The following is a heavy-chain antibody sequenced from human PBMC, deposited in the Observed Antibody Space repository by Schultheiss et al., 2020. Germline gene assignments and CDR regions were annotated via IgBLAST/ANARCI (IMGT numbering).Heavy chain of an antibody. V-gene: IGHV4-34*01. J-gene: IGHJ4*02. Sequence: SQPLSLTCAVYGGSFSGYYWSWIRQPPGKGLEWIGEINHSGSTTYNPSLQSRVTISVDTSKNQFSLRLNSVTAADTAVYYCARGSGNVVVPAALRPFDYWGQGTLVTGSS. D-gene: IGHD2-2*01. CDR1: GGSFSGYY. CDR2: INHSGST. CDR3: ARGSGNVVVPAALRPFDY.